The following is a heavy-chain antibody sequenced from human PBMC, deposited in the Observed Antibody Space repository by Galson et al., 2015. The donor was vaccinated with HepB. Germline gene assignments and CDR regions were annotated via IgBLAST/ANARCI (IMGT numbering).Heavy chain of an antibody. CDR2: ISSRSDYI. J-gene: IGHJ4*02. Sequence: SLRLSCAASGFTFNIYRMNWVRQAPGKGLEWVSSISSRSDYIYYADSMKGRFTISRDNDKNSMYLQMNSLRAEDTAIYYCTRSSSTSNHDHWGQGTLVTVSS. CDR3: TRSSSTSNHDH. D-gene: IGHD2-2*01. CDR1: GFTFNIYR. V-gene: IGHV3-21*06.